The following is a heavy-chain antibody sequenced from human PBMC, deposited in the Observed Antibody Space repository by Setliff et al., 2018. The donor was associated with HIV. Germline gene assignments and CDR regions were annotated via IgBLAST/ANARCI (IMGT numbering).Heavy chain of an antibody. Sequence: ASVKVSCKATEYMILAYKMNWVRQAPGQGLEWIGRISPNNGAAEYAPKFQGRVIMTLDTSISTAYLEIPRLTSDDAAVYYSARPRVFDSFDVWGQGTMVTVSS. CDR3: ARPRVFDSFDV. V-gene: IGHV1-2*06. J-gene: IGHJ3*01. CDR2: ISPNNGAA. CDR1: EYMILAYK.